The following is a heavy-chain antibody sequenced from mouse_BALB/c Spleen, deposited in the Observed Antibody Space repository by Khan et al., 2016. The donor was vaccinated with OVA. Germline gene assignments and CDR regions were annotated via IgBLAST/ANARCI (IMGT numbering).Heavy chain of an antibody. J-gene: IGHJ2*01. CDR1: GYSITSGYV. D-gene: IGHD1-2*01. CDR2: ISYSGST. Sequence: EVQLQESGPGLVKPSQSLSLTCTVTGYSITSGYVWNWIRQFPGNKLEWMGYISYSGSTNYNPSLKSRISITRDTSTNQFFLQLNSVTTEDTATYYCARTARIKYWGQGTTLTVSS. V-gene: IGHV3-2*02. CDR3: ARTARIKY.